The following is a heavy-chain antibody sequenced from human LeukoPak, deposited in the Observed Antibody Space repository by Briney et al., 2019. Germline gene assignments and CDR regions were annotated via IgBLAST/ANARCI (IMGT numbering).Heavy chain of an antibody. CDR3: ARAPNWAFYFDY. Sequence: AGGSLRLSCAASGFTFSSYGMHWVRRAPGKGLEWVAFIRYDGSNKYYADSVKGRFTISRDNSKNTLYLQMNSLRAEDTAVYYCARAPNWAFYFDYWGQGTLVTVSS. V-gene: IGHV3-30*02. CDR1: GFTFSSYG. D-gene: IGHD7-27*01. CDR2: IRYDGSNK. J-gene: IGHJ4*02.